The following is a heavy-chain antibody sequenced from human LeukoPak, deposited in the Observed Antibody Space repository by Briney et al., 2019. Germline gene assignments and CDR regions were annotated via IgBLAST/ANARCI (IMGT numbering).Heavy chain of an antibody. V-gene: IGHV3-66*01. Sequence: YSGGXTYYADSVXXXXXXXXDNXKXTLYLQMNSLRAEDTAVYYCARVGSIYSGYVKYYFGYWGQGTLVTVSS. CDR3: ARVGSIYSGYVKYYFGY. CDR2: YSGGXT. J-gene: IGHJ4*02. D-gene: IGHD5-12*01.